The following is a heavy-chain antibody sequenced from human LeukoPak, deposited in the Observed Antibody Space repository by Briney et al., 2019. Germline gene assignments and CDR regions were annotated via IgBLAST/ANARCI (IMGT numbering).Heavy chain of an antibody. V-gene: IGHV3-30*18. D-gene: IGHD3-10*01. CDR2: ISYDGSNK. Sequence: GGSLRLSCAASGFTFSSYGMHWVRQAPGKGLEWVAVISYDGSNKYYADSVKGRFTISRDNSENTLYLQMNSLRAEDTAVYYCAKASGRIDYWGQGTLVPVSS. CDR1: GFTFSSYG. CDR3: AKASGRIDY. J-gene: IGHJ4*02.